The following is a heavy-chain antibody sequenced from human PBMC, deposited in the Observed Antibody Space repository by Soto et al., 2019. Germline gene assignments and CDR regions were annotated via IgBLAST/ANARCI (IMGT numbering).Heavy chain of an antibody. CDR2: IIPIFGTA. J-gene: IGHJ6*02. CDR1: GGPFRSYA. CDR3: ARESWVAVAGTRPPALYGMDV. D-gene: IGHD6-19*01. V-gene: IGHV1-69*13. Sequence: GAPVKVSCKASGGPFRSYAISWVRQAPGQRPEWVGGIIPIFGTANYAQKFQGRVTITADESTSTAYMELSSLRSEDTAVYYCARESWVAVAGTRPPALYGMDVWGQGTTVTVSS.